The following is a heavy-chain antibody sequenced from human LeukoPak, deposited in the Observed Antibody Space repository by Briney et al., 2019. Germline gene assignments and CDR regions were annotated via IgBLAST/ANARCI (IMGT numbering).Heavy chain of an antibody. CDR3: ARDRRPYYYDSSGYYYFDY. Sequence: PSETLSLTCTVSGGSISSCYWGWIRQPAGKGLEWIGRIYTSGSTNYNPSLKSRVTMSVDTSKNQFSLKLSSVTAADTAVYYCARDRRPYYYDSSGYYYFDYWGQGTLVTVSS. CDR2: IYTSGST. V-gene: IGHV4-4*07. J-gene: IGHJ4*02. D-gene: IGHD3-22*01. CDR1: GGSISSCY.